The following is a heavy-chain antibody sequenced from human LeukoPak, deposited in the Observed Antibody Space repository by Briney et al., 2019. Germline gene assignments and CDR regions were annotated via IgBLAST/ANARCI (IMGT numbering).Heavy chain of an antibody. V-gene: IGHV1-2*02. CDR3: ARPYCSSTSCYDFDY. D-gene: IGHD2-2*01. CDR2: INPNSGGT. Sequence: ASVKVSCKASGGTFSSYAISWVRQAPGQGLEWMGWINPNSGGTNYAQKFQGRVTMTRDTSISTAYMELSRLRSDDTAVYYCARPYCSSTSCYDFDYWGQGTLVTVSS. J-gene: IGHJ4*02. CDR1: GGTFSSYA.